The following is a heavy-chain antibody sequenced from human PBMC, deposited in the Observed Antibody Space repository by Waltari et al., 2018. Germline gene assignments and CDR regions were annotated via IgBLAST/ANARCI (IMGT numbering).Heavy chain of an antibody. CDR3: ARDVPNGYFDY. D-gene: IGHD1-1*01. CDR2: INQDGRDK. J-gene: IGHJ4*02. V-gene: IGHV3-7*01. Sequence: EVHLVQSGGGLIQPGGSLRHSCGVPGFPCTNYWMTWVRQAPGKGLEWVANINQDGRDKNYVDSVEGRFTISRDNAQNSVYLQMNSLRAEDTAVYYCARDVPNGYFDYWGSGTLVTVSS. CDR1: GFPCTNYW.